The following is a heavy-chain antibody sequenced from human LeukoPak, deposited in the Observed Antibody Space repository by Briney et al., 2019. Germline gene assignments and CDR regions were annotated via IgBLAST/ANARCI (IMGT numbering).Heavy chain of an antibody. V-gene: IGHV1-2*02. CDR1: GYTFTGYY. D-gene: IGHD3-22*01. CDR2: INPNSGGT. J-gene: IGHJ3*02. Sequence: VASVKVSCKASGYTFTGYYMRWVRQAPGQGLEWMGWINPNSGGTNYAQKFQGRVTMTRDTSISTAYMELSRLRSDDTAVYYCARPGSSGYPADAFDIWGQGTMVTVSS. CDR3: ARPGSSGYPADAFDI.